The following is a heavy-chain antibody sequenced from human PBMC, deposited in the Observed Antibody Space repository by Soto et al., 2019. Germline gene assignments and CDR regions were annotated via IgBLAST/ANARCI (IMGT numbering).Heavy chain of an antibody. CDR2: ISSNGGST. CDR1: GFTFSSYA. CDR3: ARLLRTFRAFDI. Sequence: GGSLRLSCAASGFTFSSYAMHWVRQAPGKGLEYVSAISSNGGSTYYANSVKGRFTISRDNSKNTLYLQMGSLRAEDMAVYYCARLLRTFRAFDIWGQGTMVTVSS. V-gene: IGHV3-64*01. J-gene: IGHJ3*02. D-gene: IGHD1-7*01.